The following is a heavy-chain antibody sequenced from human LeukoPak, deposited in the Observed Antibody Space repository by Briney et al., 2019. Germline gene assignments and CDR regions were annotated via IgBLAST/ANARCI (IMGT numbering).Heavy chain of an antibody. CDR1: GGSISSTTYY. Sequence: SETLSLTCSVSGGSISSTTYYWGWIRQPPEKGLEWIVNIYYSGSTYYNPSLKSRITISVDTSKNQFSLNLNSVTAADTAVYYCARLGSVTIFGVVIQYYFDYWGQGTLVTVSS. J-gene: IGHJ4*02. CDR2: IYYSGST. D-gene: IGHD3-3*01. CDR3: ARLGSVTIFGVVIQYYFDY. V-gene: IGHV4-39*01.